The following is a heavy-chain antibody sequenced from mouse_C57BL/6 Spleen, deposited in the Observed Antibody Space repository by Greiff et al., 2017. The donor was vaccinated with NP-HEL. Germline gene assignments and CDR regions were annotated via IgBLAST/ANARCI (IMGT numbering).Heavy chain of an antibody. CDR2: ISYSGST. J-gene: IGHJ2*01. V-gene: IGHV3-1*01. CDR1: GYSITSGYD. D-gene: IGHD1-1*01. Sequence: EVQLQQSGPGMVKPSQSLSLTCTVTGYSITSGYDWHWIRHFPGNKLEWMGYISYSGSTKYNPSLKSRITITHDPSKNHFFLKLNSVTTEDTATYYCARYGYYFDYWGQGTTLTVSS. CDR3: ARYGYYFDY.